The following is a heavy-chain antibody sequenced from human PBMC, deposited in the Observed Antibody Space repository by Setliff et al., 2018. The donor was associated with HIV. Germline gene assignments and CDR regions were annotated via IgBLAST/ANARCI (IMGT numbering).Heavy chain of an antibody. J-gene: IGHJ4*02. V-gene: IGHV4-39*01. CDR2: IYHTGST. Sequence: SETLSLTCTVSGGSINSTSYYWGWIRQPPGNGLEWIGSIYHTGSTYYKPSLKSRVTISVDTSKKQFSLKLRSVTAADTAVYYCARLLRYFDSDYWGQGTLVTVSS. CDR3: ARLLRYFDSDY. D-gene: IGHD3-9*01. CDR1: GGSINSTSYY.